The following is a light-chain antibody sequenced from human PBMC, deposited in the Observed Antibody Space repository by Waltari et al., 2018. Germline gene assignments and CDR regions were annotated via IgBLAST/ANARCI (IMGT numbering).Light chain of an antibody. V-gene: IGLV2-11*01. CDR2: DIT. Sequence: QSALTQPRSVSGSPGQSVSISCTGTSNDVGGYYYVSWYQQHPGKAPRLILYDITKRPSGVRDRFSGSKSGNTASLTIYGLQAEDEADYYCCSYADSFTALFGGGTKLTVL. CDR3: CSYADSFTAL. J-gene: IGLJ2*01. CDR1: SNDVGGYYY.